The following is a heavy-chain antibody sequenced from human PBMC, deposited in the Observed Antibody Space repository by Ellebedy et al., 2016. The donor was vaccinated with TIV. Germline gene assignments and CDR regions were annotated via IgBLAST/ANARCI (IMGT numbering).Heavy chain of an antibody. D-gene: IGHD5-24*01. CDR3: ARDQEARDGYNYRVVAGVPDY. CDR1: GFTFSSYA. V-gene: IGHV3-30-3*01. Sequence: GESLKISXAASGFTFSSYAMHWVRQAPGKGLEWVAVISYDGSNKYYADSVKGRFTISRDNSKNTLYLQMNSLRAEDTAVYYCARDQEARDGYNYRVVAGVPDYWGQGTLVTVSS. J-gene: IGHJ4*02. CDR2: ISYDGSNK.